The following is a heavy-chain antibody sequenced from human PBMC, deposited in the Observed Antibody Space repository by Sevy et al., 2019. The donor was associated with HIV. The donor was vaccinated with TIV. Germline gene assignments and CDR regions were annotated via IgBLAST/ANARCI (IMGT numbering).Heavy chain of an antibody. J-gene: IGHJ6*02. CDR3: ARDRLSDRMVRGVMGPNYYYYGMDV. D-gene: IGHD3-10*01. CDR1: GFTFSSYG. CDR2: IWYDGSNK. V-gene: IGHV3-33*01. Sequence: GSLRLSCAASGFTFSSYGMHWVRQAPGKGLEWVAVIWYDGSNKYYADSVKGRFTISRDNSKNTLYLQMNSLRAEDTAVYYCARDRLSDRMVRGVMGPNYYYYGMDVWGQGTTVTVSS.